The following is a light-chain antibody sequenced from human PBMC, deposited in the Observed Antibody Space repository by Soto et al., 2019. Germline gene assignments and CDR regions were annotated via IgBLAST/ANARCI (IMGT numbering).Light chain of an antibody. Sequence: QSALTQPASVSGSPGQSITISCTGTSSDVGSYNLVSWYQQHPGKAPKLMIYEGSKRPSGVSNRFSGSKSGNTASLTISGLQAEDDADYYCCSYAGGSTLNVLFGGGTQLTVL. J-gene: IGLJ2*01. CDR3: CSYAGGSTLNVL. CDR1: SSDVGSYNL. V-gene: IGLV2-23*01. CDR2: EGS.